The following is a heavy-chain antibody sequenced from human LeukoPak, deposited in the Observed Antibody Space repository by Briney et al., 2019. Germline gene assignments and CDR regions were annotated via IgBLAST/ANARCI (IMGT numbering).Heavy chain of an antibody. CDR2: ISGSGGST. V-gene: IGHV3-23*01. J-gene: IGHJ6*03. Sequence: GGSLRLSCAASGFTFSSYAMSWVRQAPGKGLEWVSAISGSGGSTYYADSVKGRFTISRDNSKNTLYLQMNSLRAEDTAVYYCAKDGYSSSWYQGYYYYMDVWGKGTTVTVSS. D-gene: IGHD6-13*01. CDR3: AKDGYSSSWYQGYYYYMDV. CDR1: GFTFSSYA.